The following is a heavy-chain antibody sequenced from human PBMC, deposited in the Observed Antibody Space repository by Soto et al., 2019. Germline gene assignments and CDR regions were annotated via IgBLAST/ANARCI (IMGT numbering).Heavy chain of an antibody. CDR1: DGSISSSSYY. CDR2: IYYSGST. CDR3: AGGIAARPVRY. J-gene: IGHJ4*02. D-gene: IGHD6-6*01. V-gene: IGHV4-39*01. Sequence: SETLSLTCTVSDGSISSSSYYWGWIRQPPGKGMEWIGSIYYSGSTYYNPSLKSRVTISLDTSKNQFSLKLSSVTAADTAVYYCAGGIAARPVRYWGQGTLVTVSS.